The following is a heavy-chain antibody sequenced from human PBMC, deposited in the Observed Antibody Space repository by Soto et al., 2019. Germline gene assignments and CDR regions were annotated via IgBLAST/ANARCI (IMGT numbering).Heavy chain of an antibody. CDR1: GYTFTSYA. CDR2: INAGNGNT. CDR3: ARGRYCSGGSCYYFDY. D-gene: IGHD2-15*01. V-gene: IGHV1-3*01. Sequence: GASVKVSCKASGYTFTSYAMHWVRQAPGQRLEWMGWINAGNGNTKYSQKFQGRVTITRDTSASTAYMELSSLRSEDTAVYYCARGRYCSGGSCYYFDYWGQGTLVTVSS. J-gene: IGHJ4*02.